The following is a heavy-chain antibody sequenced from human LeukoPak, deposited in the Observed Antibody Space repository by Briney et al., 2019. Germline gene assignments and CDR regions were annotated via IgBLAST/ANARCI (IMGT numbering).Heavy chain of an antibody. D-gene: IGHD6-6*01. Sequence: ASVKVSCRASGYTFSSYSINWVRQAPGQGLEWMGWISTYNGNTNYAQKLQGRVTMTTDTSTSTAYMELRSLRSDDTAVYYCAKDRWRDGSSSFDNWGQGTLVTVSS. CDR2: ISTYNGNT. CDR3: AKDRWRDGSSSFDN. V-gene: IGHV1-18*01. CDR1: GYTFSSYS. J-gene: IGHJ4*02.